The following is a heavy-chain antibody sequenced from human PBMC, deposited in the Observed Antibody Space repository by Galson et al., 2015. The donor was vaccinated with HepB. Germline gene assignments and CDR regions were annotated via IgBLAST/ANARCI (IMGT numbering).Heavy chain of an antibody. D-gene: IGHD3-22*01. CDR3: TTDQNYYDSSGYHIAYFDY. V-gene: IGHV3-15*07. CDR1: GFTFSNAW. J-gene: IGHJ4*02. CDR2: IKRKTDGGTT. Sequence: SLRLSCAASGFTFSNAWMNWVRQAPGKGLEWVGRIKRKTDGGTTDYAAPVKVRFTISRDDSKNTLYLQMNSLKTEDTAVYYCTTDQNYYDSSGYHIAYFDYWGQGTLVTVSS.